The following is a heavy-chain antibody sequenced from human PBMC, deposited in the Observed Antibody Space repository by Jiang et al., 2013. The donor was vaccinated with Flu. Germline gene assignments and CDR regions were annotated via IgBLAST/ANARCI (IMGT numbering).Heavy chain of an antibody. V-gene: IGHV5-51*01. Sequence: QLVESGAEVKKPGESLKISCKSSGFSISNRWIGWVRQMPGKGLEWMGIIYPGDSDTRYSPSFQGQVTISADKSISTAYLQWSSLKASDTAMYYCARQLRRPYYYYGMDVWGQGTTVTVSS. CDR2: IYPGDSDT. CDR1: GFSISNRW. D-gene: IGHD6-25*01. J-gene: IGHJ6*02. CDR3: ARQLRRPYYYYGMDV.